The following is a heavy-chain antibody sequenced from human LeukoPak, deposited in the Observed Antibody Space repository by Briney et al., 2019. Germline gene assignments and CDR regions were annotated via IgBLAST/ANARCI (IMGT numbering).Heavy chain of an antibody. V-gene: IGHV4-59*01. D-gene: IGHD5-12*01. Sequence: PSETLSLTCTVSGGSISSYYWSWIRQPPGKGLEWIGYIYYSGSTNYNPSLKSRVTISVDTSKNQFSLKLSSVTAADTAVYYCAREGRYCGYDREIDYCGQGTLVTVSS. CDR2: IYYSGST. CDR3: AREGRYCGYDREIDY. J-gene: IGHJ4*02. CDR1: GGSISSYY.